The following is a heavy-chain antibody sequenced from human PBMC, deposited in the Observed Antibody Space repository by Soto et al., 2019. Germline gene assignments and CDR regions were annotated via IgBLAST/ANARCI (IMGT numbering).Heavy chain of an antibody. CDR2: ISGSGGST. V-gene: IGHV3-23*01. CDR3: AKEDRPYYDIWTGLFDL. D-gene: IGHD3-9*01. J-gene: IGHJ2*01. CDR1: GFTFSSYA. Sequence: GGSLRLSCAASGFTFSSYAMSWVRQAPGKGLEWVSAISGSGGSTYYADSVKGRFTISRDNSKNTLYLQMNSLRAEDTAVYCCAKEDRPYYDIWTGLFDLWGRGTLVTVS.